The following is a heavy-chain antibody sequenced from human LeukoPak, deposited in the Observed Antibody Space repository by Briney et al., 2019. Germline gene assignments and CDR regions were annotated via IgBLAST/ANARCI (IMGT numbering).Heavy chain of an antibody. CDR1: GYTFTSYY. CDR2: IIPIFGTA. CDR3: ARDRDSSRYFDY. V-gene: IGHV1-69*13. J-gene: IGHJ4*02. D-gene: IGHD6-13*01. Sequence: GASVKVSCKASGYTFTSYYLHWVRQAPGQGLEWMGGIIPIFGTANYAQKFQGRVTITADESTSTAYMELSSLRSEDTAVYYCARDRDSSRYFDYWGQGTLVTVSS.